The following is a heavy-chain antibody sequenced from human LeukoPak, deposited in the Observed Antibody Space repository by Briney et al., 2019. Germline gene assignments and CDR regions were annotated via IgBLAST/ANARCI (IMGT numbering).Heavy chain of an antibody. V-gene: IGHV3-74*01. CDR1: GFTFTTYW. Sequence: GGSLRLSCAASGFTFTTYWMHWVRQAPGKGLVWVSHINSDGSITSYADSVKGRFTTSRDNAKNTLYLQMNSLRAEDTAVYYCARDAVDTANAVWGQGTTVTVSS. D-gene: IGHD5-18*01. CDR3: ARDAVDTANAV. J-gene: IGHJ6*02. CDR2: INSDGSIT.